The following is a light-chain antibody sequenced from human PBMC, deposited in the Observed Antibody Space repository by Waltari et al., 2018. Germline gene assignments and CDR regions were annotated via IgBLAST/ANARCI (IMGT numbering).Light chain of an antibody. J-gene: IGLJ1*01. CDR3: SSFSSSRMRYV. Sequence: QSALTQPASVSGSPGQSITISCTGTSSDVGGYNRVSWSQQHPGRAPKFMNYGVSNRPSGGSDGVSGSKSGNTASRTISGLQAEDEADYYCSSFSSSRMRYVVGSGTKVTVL. V-gene: IGLV2-14*01. CDR1: SSDVGGYNR. CDR2: GVS.